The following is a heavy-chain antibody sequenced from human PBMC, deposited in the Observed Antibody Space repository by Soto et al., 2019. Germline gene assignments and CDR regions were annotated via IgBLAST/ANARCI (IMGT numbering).Heavy chain of an antibody. CDR2: IGGRGNSA. CDR3: VREGRGSFDF. D-gene: IGHD5-12*01. Sequence: GGSLRLSCAASGFIFTNYAMNWVRQAPGKGLEWVSVIGGRGNSAYYADSVQGRFTISRDNSKNTMSLQMSSLTADDTAIYYCVREGRGSFDFWGRGTMVTVSS. V-gene: IGHV3-23*01. J-gene: IGHJ3*01. CDR1: GFIFTNYA.